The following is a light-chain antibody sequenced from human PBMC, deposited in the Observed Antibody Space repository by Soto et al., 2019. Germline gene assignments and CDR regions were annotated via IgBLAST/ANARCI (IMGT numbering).Light chain of an antibody. CDR2: GAS. J-gene: IGKJ5*01. Sequence: TVLTQSPDTLSLSPVERATLSWCASQSVGTRLAWYQQRPGQPPRLLISGASSRATGIPDRFSGSGSATDFTLTISRLEPEDFALYYCQHYGISPVTCGQGTRLEIK. CDR1: QSVGTR. V-gene: IGKV3-20*01. CDR3: QHYGISPVT.